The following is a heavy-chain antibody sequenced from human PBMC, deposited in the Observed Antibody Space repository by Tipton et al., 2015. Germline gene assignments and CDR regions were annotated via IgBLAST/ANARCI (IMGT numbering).Heavy chain of an antibody. CDR1: GGSIHNYY. CDR3: ARRFSHSSSWTFDY. Sequence: TLSLTCTVSGGSIHNYYWSWIRQPPGKGLEWIGSIYSIGSGYYNPSLKSGVTMSVDTSKNQFSLRLTSVTAADTAVYYCARRFSHSSSWTFDYWGQGTLVTVSS. D-gene: IGHD6-13*01. V-gene: IGHV4-59*08. CDR2: IYSIGSG. J-gene: IGHJ4*02.